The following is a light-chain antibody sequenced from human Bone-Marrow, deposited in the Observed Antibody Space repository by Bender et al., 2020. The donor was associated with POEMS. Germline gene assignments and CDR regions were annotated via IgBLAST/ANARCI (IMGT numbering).Light chain of an antibody. Sequence: QSVLTQPPSASGTPGQRVTISCSGGSSNIGAHAVNWYQHLPGTAPKLLIYSSHRRPSEVPDRFSGSRSGTSASLAISGLQSEDEADYYCCAYSAISTVVFGGGTKVTVL. CDR3: CAYSAISTVV. CDR1: SSNIGAHA. CDR2: SSH. J-gene: IGLJ2*01. V-gene: IGLV1-44*01.